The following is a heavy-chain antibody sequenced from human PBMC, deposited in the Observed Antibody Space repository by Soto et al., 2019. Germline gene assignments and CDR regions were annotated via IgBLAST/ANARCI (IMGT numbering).Heavy chain of an antibody. CDR2: FDPEDGET. Sequence: GASVKVSCKVSGYTLTELSMHWVRQAPGKGLEWMGGFDPEDGETIYAQKFQGRVTMTEDTSTDTAYMELSSLRSEDTAVYYCATYDILTGYTQYYFDYWGQGTLVTVPQ. J-gene: IGHJ4*02. CDR3: ATYDILTGYTQYYFDY. V-gene: IGHV1-24*01. CDR1: GYTLTELS. D-gene: IGHD3-9*01.